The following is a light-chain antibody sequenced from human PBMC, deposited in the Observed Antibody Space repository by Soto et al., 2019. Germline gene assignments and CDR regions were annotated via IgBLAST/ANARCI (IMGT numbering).Light chain of an antibody. J-gene: IGKJ1*01. CDR1: QSLVHSDGNTF. V-gene: IGKV2-30*02. Sequence: DVVLTQNPLFLSVTLGQPASISCRSSQSLVHSDGNTFLNWFQQRPGQSPRRLIYRVSNRDSGVPDRCSGSGSGTDFTLTISSQHPEDFATYCCLQDYNYPLTFGQGTKVDIK. CDR3: LQDYNYPLT. CDR2: RVS.